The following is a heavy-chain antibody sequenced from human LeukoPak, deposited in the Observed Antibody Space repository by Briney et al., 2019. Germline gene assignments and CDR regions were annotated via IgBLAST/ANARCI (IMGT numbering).Heavy chain of an antibody. J-gene: IGHJ5*02. V-gene: IGHV4-34*01. Sequence: SETLSLTCAVYGGSFSGYYWSWIRQPPGKGLEWIGEINHSGSINYNPSLRSRVTISVDTSKNQFSLKLSSVTAADTAVYYCARGRGITIFGVVIKAWFDPWGQGTLVTVSS. CDR1: GGSFSGYY. CDR3: ARGRGITIFGVVIKAWFDP. CDR2: INHSGSI. D-gene: IGHD3-3*01.